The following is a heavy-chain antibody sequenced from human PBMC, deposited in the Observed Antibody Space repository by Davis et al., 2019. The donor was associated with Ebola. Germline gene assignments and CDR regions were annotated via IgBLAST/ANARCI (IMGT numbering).Heavy chain of an antibody. J-gene: IGHJ6*02. CDR1: GYSFSEYY. V-gene: IGHV1-69-2*01. D-gene: IGHD3-9*01. CDR2: VDPKAGKT. CDR3: ATLDILTAYIPYAMDV. Sequence: ASVTVSCKGSGYSFSEYYMHWIQGAPGKGLEWVGLVDPKAGKTVYAEKFKDRVTITADKSADTVYMELSSLTYEDTAIYYCATLDILTAYIPYAMDVWGQGTTVTVS.